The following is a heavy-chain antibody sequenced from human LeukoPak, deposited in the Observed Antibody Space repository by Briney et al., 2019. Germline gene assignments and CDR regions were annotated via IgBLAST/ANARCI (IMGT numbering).Heavy chain of an antibody. V-gene: IGHV3-23*01. CDR3: AKVPAGNKVEY. Sequence: SGGSLRLSCAASGVTFTNYAMTWVRQAPGKGLERVSGISISGGSTDYADSVKGRFTISRDNSKNTLYLQMNSLRAEDTAVYYCAKVPAGNKVEYWGQGTLVTVSS. D-gene: IGHD6-19*01. CDR1: GVTFTNYA. CDR2: ISISGGST. J-gene: IGHJ4*02.